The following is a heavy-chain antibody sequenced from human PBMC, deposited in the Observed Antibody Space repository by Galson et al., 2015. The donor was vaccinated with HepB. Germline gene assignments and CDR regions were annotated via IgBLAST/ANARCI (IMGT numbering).Heavy chain of an antibody. Sequence: CAISGDSVSSDSAAWNSIRQSPPRGLEWLGRTYYRSKWYYDYEVSVKNRITINADTSKNQFSLQLNSVSPEDTAVYYCARDAPGGETIYDYWGQGALVTVSS. J-gene: IGHJ4*02. CDR2: TYYRSKWYY. D-gene: IGHD2-8*02. CDR3: ARDAPGGETIYDY. CDR1: GDSVSSDSAA. V-gene: IGHV6-1*01.